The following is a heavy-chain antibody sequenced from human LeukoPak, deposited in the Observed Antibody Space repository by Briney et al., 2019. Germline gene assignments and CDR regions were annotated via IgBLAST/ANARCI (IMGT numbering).Heavy chain of an antibody. J-gene: IGHJ4*02. CDR2: ISGSGGST. Sequence: GGCLRLSCAASGFTFSSYAMSWGRQAPGKGREWGSAISGSGGSTYYADSVKGRFTISRDNSKNTLYLQMNSLRAEDTAVYYCAKVTRRTAVVLYYFDYWGQGTLVTVSS. CDR3: AKVTRRTAVVLYYFDY. D-gene: IGHD6-19*01. CDR1: GFTFSSYA. V-gene: IGHV3-23*01.